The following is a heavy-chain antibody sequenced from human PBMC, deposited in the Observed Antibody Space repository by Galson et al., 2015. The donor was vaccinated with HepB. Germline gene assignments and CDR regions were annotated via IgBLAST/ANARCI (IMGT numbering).Heavy chain of an antibody. V-gene: IGHV3-73*01. J-gene: IGHJ4*02. CDR2: IRSKASNYAT. D-gene: IGHD6-13*01. CDR3: VRMADLSGYSSS. CDR1: GFTFSGSA. Sequence: SLRLSCAASGFTFSGSAIHWVRQTSGKGLEWVGRIRSKASNYATAYAASVKGRFTISRDDSKNTAYLHMKSLKTVDTAVYYCVRMADLSGYSSSWGQGTLVTVSS.